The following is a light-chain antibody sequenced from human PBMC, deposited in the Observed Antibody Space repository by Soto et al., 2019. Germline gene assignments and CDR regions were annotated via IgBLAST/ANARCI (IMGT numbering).Light chain of an antibody. CDR1: QCISSW. Sequence: DIQMTQSPSILSSSLGDRVTITCRASQCISSWLAWYQQKPGKAPKLLIYKASGLESGVPSRFSGSGSGTDFTLTISRLDPEDFAVYYCQQYASSPPKFGQGTKVDIK. CDR3: QQYASSPPK. V-gene: IGKV1-5*03. J-gene: IGKJ1*01. CDR2: KAS.